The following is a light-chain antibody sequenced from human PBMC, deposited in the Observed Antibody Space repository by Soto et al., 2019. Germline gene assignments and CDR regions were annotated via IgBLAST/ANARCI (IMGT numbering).Light chain of an antibody. CDR2: GAS. CDR3: QQYGSSPLT. V-gene: IGKV3-20*01. CDR1: QSVSSSY. Sequence: ETVLTQSPGTLSLSPVERATLSCMASQSVSSSYLAWYQQKPGQAPRLLIYGASSRSTGIPDRFSGSGSGTDFTLTISRLEPEDSAVYYCQQYGSSPLTFGGGTKVDIK. J-gene: IGKJ4*01.